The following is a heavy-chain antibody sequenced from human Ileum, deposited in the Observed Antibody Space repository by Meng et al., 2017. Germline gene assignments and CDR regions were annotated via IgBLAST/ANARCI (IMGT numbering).Heavy chain of an antibody. CDR3: AREVNIAADSDGFDI. V-gene: IGHV4-31*03. CDR2: IHHNGGA. CDR1: GGSIRSVNYF. J-gene: IGHJ3*02. Sequence: QPQCPGPGLVNPSKTLSLTCTVSGGSIRSVNYFWGWIRQGPGKGLEWIAYIHHNGGAYYNPSLKSRVTISVDTSKNQFSLSLISVTAADTAVYFCAREVNIAADSDGFDIWGLGTMVTVSS. D-gene: IGHD6-6*01.